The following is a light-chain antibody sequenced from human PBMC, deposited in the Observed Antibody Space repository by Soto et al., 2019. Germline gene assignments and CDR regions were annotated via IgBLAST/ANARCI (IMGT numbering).Light chain of an antibody. V-gene: IGKV1-5*03. CDR3: QQYNVYWT. CDR1: QSINIW. J-gene: IGKJ1*01. CDR2: KAS. Sequence: DLQMTQSPSTLSASVADRVTITCRASQSINIWLAWYQQKPGRAPKLLIHKASTLESGVPSRFSGSGSGTEFTLTISSLQPDDFATYYCQQYNVYWTFGQGTKVDIK.